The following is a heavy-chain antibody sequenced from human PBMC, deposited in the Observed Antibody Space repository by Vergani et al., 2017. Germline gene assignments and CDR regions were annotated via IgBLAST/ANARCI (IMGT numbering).Heavy chain of an antibody. CDR1: GFTFSNYA. CDR3: VRDGKLMDS. V-gene: IGHV3-30*14. Sequence: QVDLVESGGNLVQPGGSLRLSCVASGFTFSNYAMNWVRQAPGKGLEWVAVVSHSVNNKYYAPSMKGRFTVSRDNSKNTVYLQMNNLRPEDTAFYYCVRDGKLMDSWGQGTLVTVSS. J-gene: IGHJ4*02. CDR2: VSHSVNNK.